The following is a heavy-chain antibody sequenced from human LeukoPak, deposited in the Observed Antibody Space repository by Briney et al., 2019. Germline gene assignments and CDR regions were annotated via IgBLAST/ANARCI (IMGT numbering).Heavy chain of an antibody. V-gene: IGHV4-61*01. CDR1: GGSISSTRHY. CDR3: ARESEAAAGGMDV. Sequence: KTSETLSLTCTVSGGSISSTRHYWSWIRQPPGKGLEWIGFIYYSGSTTYNPSLKSRVTISVDTSKNQFSLKLSSVTAADTAVYYCARESEAAAGGMDVWGQGTTVTVSS. J-gene: IGHJ6*02. D-gene: IGHD6-13*01. CDR2: IYYSGST.